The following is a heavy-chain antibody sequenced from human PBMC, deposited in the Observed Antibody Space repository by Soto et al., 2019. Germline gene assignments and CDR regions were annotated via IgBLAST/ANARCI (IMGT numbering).Heavy chain of an antibody. J-gene: IGHJ4*02. V-gene: IGHV3-30-3*01. Sequence: QVQLVESGGGVVQPGRSLRLSCAASGFTFSSYAMHWVRQAPGKGLEWVAVISYDGSNKYYADSVKGRFTISRDNSKNTLYLQMNSLRAEDTAVYYCARDPSDYGDPMYYFDYWGQGSLVTVSS. CDR3: ARDPSDYGDPMYYFDY. CDR1: GFTFSSYA. D-gene: IGHD4-17*01. CDR2: ISYDGSNK.